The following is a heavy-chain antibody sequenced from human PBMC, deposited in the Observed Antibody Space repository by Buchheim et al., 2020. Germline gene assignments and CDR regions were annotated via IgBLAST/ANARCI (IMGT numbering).Heavy chain of an antibody. CDR1: GFTFSSYS. CDR2: ISGSGGST. V-gene: IGHV3-23*04. J-gene: IGHJ4*02. CDR3: AKDVTIFGVVIIGYFDY. D-gene: IGHD3-3*01. Sequence: VQLVESGGGVVQPGRSLRLSCAASGFTFSSYSMNWVRQAPGKGLEWVSAISGSGGSTYYADSVKGRFTISRDNSKNTLYLQMNSLRAEDTAVYYCAKDVTIFGVVIIGYFDYWGQGTL.